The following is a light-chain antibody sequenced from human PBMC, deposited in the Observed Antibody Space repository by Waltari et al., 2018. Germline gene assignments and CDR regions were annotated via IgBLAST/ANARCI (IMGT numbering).Light chain of an antibody. V-gene: IGLV2-14*03. CDR3: SSYTTSRTWV. CDR1: SSDVGAYKY. J-gene: IGLJ3*02. CDR2: DAS. Sequence: QSALTQPASVSGSPGQSITISCLASSSDVGAYKYVSWFQQHPGKAPKLIIYDASTRPSGTSDRFSGSKSGNTASLTISGLQAEDEADYYCSSYTTSRTWVFGGGTKLTVL.